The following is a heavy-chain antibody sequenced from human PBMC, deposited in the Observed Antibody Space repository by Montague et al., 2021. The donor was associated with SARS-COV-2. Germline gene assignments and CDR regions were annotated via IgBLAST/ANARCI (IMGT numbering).Heavy chain of an antibody. J-gene: IGHJ3*02. CDR3: AIAITMVRGVITPHAFDI. Sequence: SVKVSCKASGGTFSSYAISWVRQAPGQGLEWMGRIIHILGIANYAQKFQGRVTITADKSTSTAYMELSSLRSEDTAVYYCAIAITMVRGVITPHAFDIWGQGTMVTVSS. CDR2: IIHILGIA. CDR1: GGTFSSYA. D-gene: IGHD3-10*01. V-gene: IGHV1-69*04.